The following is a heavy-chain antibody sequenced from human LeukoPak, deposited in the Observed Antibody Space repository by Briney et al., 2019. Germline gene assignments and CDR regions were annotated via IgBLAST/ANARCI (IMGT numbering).Heavy chain of an antibody. Sequence: SEILSLTCTVSGGSISSYYWSWIRQPPGKGLEWIGYIYYSGSTNYNPSLKSRVTISVDTSKNQFSLKLSSVTAADTAVYYCARGGLDVLRFLEWFYFDYWGQGTLVTVSS. CDR1: GGSISSYY. V-gene: IGHV4-59*01. D-gene: IGHD3-3*01. J-gene: IGHJ4*02. CDR2: IYYSGST. CDR3: ARGGLDVLRFLEWFYFDY.